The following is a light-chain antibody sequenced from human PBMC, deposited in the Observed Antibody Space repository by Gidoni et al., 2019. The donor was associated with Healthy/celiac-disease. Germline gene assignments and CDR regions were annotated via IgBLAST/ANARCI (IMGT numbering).Light chain of an antibody. CDR3: QQYYSTPPT. V-gene: IGKV4-1*01. Sequence: DIVMTQSPDSLALSLGERATINCKSSQIVLYNSNSKNYLAWYQQKPGQPPKLLIYWASTRESGVPDRFSGSGSGTDFTLTISSLQAEDGAVYYCQQYYSTPPTFGQGTKVEIK. J-gene: IGKJ1*01. CDR1: QIVLYNSNSKNY. CDR2: WAS.